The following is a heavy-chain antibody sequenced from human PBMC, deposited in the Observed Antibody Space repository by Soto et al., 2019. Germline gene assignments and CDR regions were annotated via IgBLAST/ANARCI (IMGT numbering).Heavy chain of an antibody. CDR1: GGSISSYY. CDR3: ASVSPYRSSSLEY. V-gene: IGHV4-59*01. CDR2: IYYSGST. Sequence: SETLSLTCTVSGGSISSYYWSWIRQPPGKGLEWIGYIYYSGSTNYNPSLKSRVTISVDTSKNQFSLKLSSVTAADTAVYYCASVSPYRSSSLEYWGQGTLVTVSS. D-gene: IGHD6-6*01. J-gene: IGHJ4*02.